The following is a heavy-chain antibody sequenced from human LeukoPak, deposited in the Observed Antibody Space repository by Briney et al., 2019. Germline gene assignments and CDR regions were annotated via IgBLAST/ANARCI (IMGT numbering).Heavy chain of an antibody. CDR1: GDSIRKSRYY. D-gene: IGHD6-6*01. CDR2: IYYGGTT. J-gene: IGHJ4*02. V-gene: IGHV4-39*07. CDR3: ARDPSSSSDSDY. Sequence: SETLSLTCTVSGDSIRKSRYYWGWIRQPPGKGLEWIGSIYYGGTTYYNPSLKSQVTISVDTSKNQFSLKVTSVTAADTAVYYCARDPSSSSDSDYWGQGTLVTVSS.